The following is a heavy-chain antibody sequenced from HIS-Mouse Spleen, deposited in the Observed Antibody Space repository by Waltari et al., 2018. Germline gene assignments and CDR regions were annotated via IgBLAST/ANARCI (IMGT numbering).Heavy chain of an antibody. CDR2: IYYSGST. J-gene: IGHJ2*01. D-gene: IGHD6-13*01. V-gene: IGHV4-39*07. CDR1: GGSISSSRYH. CDR3: AREIPYSSSWYDWYFDL. Sequence: QLQLQESGPGLVKPSETLSLTCTVPGGSISSSRYHVGWIRQPPGKGLEWIGSIYYSGSTYYNPSLKSRVTISVDTSKNQFSLKLSSVTAADTAVYYCAREIPYSSSWYDWYFDLWGRGTLVTVSS.